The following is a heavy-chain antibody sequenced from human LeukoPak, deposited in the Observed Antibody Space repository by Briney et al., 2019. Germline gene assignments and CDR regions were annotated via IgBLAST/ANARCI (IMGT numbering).Heavy chain of an antibody. V-gene: IGHV3-7*01. D-gene: IGHD6-6*01. CDR1: GDYW. J-gene: IGHJ4*02. CDR2: IKQDGSQR. CDR3: ARRGGSSSRRSPIDY. Sequence: GGSLRLSCTASGDYWMTWVRQAPGKGPEWVANIKQDGSQRYYVDSVRGRFTISRDNAKNSLFLQMNGLRAEDTAVYYCARRGGSSSRRSPIDYWGQGTLVTVSS.